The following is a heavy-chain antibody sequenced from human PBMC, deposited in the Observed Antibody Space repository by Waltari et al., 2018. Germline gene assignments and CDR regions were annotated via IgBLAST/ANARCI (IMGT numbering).Heavy chain of an antibody. CDR1: GFNFSNYA. D-gene: IGHD6-19*01. CDR3: AKDQAEWLVLDGYFDS. J-gene: IGHJ4*02. Sequence: EVQLLESGGDLEQPGGSLRISCVGSGFNFSNYAMNWVRQAPGEGLEGVGTMSGTGDYTYYADSVKGRFTISRDNSKNTVFLHMNNLRVEDTAIYFCAKDQAEWLVLDGYFDSWGQGTPVTVSS. CDR2: MSGTGDYT. V-gene: IGHV3-23*01.